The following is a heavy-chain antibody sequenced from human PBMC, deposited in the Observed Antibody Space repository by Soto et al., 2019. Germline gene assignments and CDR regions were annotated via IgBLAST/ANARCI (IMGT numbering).Heavy chain of an antibody. J-gene: IGHJ3*02. CDR2: INAGNGNT. CDR1: GYTFTSYA. CDR3: AREGWRDIVVVPAAMGLGAFDI. Sequence: ASVKVSCKASGYTFTSYAMHWVRQAPGQRLEWMGWINAGNGNTKYSQKFQGRVTITRDTSASTAYMELSSLRPEDTAVYYCAREGWRDIVVVPAAMGLGAFDIWGQGTMVTVSS. V-gene: IGHV1-3*01. D-gene: IGHD2-2*01.